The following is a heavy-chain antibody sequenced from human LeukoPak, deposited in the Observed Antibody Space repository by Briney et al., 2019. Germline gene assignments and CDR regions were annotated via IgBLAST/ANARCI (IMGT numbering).Heavy chain of an antibody. CDR1: GGSISSYY. CDR2: IYYSGST. Sequence: SSETLSLTCTVSGGSISSYYWSWTRQPPGKGLEWIGYIYYSGSTNYNPSLKSRVTISVDTSKNQFPLKLSSVTAADTAVYYCAVAAAGTLFDPWGQGTLVTVSS. CDR3: AVAAAGTLFDP. J-gene: IGHJ5*02. D-gene: IGHD6-13*01. V-gene: IGHV4-59*01.